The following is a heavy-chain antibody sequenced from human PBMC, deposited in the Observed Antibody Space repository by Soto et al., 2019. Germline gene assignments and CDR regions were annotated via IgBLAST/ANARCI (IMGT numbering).Heavy chain of an antibody. Sequence: QVQLQQWGAGLLKPSETLSLTCAVYGGSFSGYYWSWIRQPPGKGLEWIGEINHSGSTNYNPSLKSRVTISVDTSKNQFSLKLSSVTAADTAVYYCARSFGKYYYGSGSYKYYFDYWGQGTLVTVSS. CDR2: INHSGST. CDR3: ARSFGKYYYGSGSYKYYFDY. V-gene: IGHV4-34*01. D-gene: IGHD3-10*01. CDR1: GGSFSGYY. J-gene: IGHJ4*02.